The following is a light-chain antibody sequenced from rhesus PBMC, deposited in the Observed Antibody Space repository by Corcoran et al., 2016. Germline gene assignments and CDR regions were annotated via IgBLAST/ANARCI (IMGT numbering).Light chain of an antibody. CDR3: QQHHTTPRT. V-gene: IGKV1-21*01. CDR1: QDSGNW. CDR2: KAS. Sequence: DVQMTQSPSSLSASVGDRVTITCRASQDSGNWLAWYLPKPGQAPRLLIYKASTLQSGVPSRFSGSGSGTEFTLTIINLQPEDFATYYCQQHHTTPRTFGQGTKVEIK. J-gene: IGKJ1*01.